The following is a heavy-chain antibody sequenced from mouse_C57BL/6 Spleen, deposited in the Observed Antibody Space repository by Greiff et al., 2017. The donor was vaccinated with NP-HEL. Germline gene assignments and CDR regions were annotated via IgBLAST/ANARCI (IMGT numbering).Heavy chain of an antibody. V-gene: IGHV1-55*01. J-gene: IGHJ2*01. CDR3: ARWSYGKMDY. D-gene: IGHD2-1*01. CDR1: GYTFPSYW. Sequence: VQLQQSGAELVKPGASVKMSCKASGYTFPSYWITWVKQRPGQGLEWIGDIYPGSGSTNYNEKFKSKATLTVDTSSSTAYMQLSSLTSEDSAVYYCARWSYGKMDYWGQGTTLTVSS. CDR2: IYPGSGST.